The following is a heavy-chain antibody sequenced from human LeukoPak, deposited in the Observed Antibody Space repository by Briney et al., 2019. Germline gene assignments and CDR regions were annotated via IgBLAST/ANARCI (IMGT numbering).Heavy chain of an antibody. CDR1: GGSFSGYY. J-gene: IGHJ4*02. D-gene: IGHD1-26*01. CDR3: ARDRVGAPAFDY. CDR2: INHSGST. Sequence: SETLSLTCAVYGGSFSGYYWSWIRQPPGKGLEWIGEINHSGSTNYNPSLKSRVTISVDTSKNQFSLKLSSVTAADAAVYYCARDRVGAPAFDYWGQGTLVTVSS. V-gene: IGHV4-34*01.